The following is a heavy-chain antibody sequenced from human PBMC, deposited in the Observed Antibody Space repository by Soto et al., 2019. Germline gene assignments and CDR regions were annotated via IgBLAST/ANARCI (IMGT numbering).Heavy chain of an antibody. V-gene: IGHV3-30*18. CDR2: ISNDGSNK. J-gene: IGHJ4*02. D-gene: IGHD1-26*01. CDR3: AKGFGNYSAFNY. CDR1: GFSFSTYG. Sequence: QVHLVESGGGVVQPGRSLRLSCAASGFSFSTYGMHWVRQAPGKGLEWVAFISNDGSNKYYADSGKGRFTISRDNSKNTLYLQMNSLRAEDTAVYYCAKGFGNYSAFNYWGQGTLVTVSS.